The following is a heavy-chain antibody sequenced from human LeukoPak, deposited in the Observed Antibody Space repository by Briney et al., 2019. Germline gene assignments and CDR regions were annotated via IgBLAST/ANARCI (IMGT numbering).Heavy chain of an antibody. D-gene: IGHD6-13*01. V-gene: IGHV3-33*01. CDR3: ARGRGSIFRIAAAGTLDY. CDR1: GFTFSSYG. CDR2: IWYDGSNK. Sequence: GGSLRLSCAASGFTFSSYGMHWVRQAPGKGLEWVAVIWYDGSNKYYADSVKGRFTISRDNSKNTLYLQMNSLRAEDTAVYYCARGRGSIFRIAAAGTLDYWGQGTLVTVSS. J-gene: IGHJ4*02.